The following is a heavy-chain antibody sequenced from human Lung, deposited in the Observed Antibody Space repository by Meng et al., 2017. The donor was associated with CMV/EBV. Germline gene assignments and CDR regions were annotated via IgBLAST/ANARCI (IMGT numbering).Heavy chain of an antibody. V-gene: IGHV3-33*06. CDR1: GFTFSSYG. CDR2: IWFDGSNK. Sequence: AASGFTFSSYGMHWVRQAPGKGLGWVSVIWFDGSNKYYADSVKGRFTISRDNSKNTLYLQMNSLRAEDTAVYYCAKHSVPAAPYYYYGMDVWGQGTTVTVSS. CDR3: AKHSVPAAPYYYYGMDV. J-gene: IGHJ6*02. D-gene: IGHD2-2*01.